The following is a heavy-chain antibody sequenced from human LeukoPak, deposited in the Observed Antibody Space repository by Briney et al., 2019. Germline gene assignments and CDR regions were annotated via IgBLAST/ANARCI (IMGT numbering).Heavy chain of an antibody. J-gene: IGHJ4*02. Sequence: GGSLRLSCAASGFTFSSYAMSWARQAPGKGLEWVSAISGSGGSTYYADSVKGRFTISRDNSKNTLYLQMNSLRAEDTAVYYCARDLRDGYNFYFDYWGQGTLVTVSS. CDR2: ISGSGGST. D-gene: IGHD5-24*01. V-gene: IGHV3-23*01. CDR1: GFTFSSYA. CDR3: ARDLRDGYNFYFDY.